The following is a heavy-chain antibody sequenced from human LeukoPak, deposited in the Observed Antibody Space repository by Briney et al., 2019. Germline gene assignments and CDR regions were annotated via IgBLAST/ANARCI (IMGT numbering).Heavy chain of an antibody. CDR3: ARGVGGWLRFFDY. Sequence: NPSETLSLTCAVYGGSFSGYYWSWIRQPPGKGLEWIGEINHSGSTNYNPSLKSRVTISVDTSKNQFSLKLSSVTAADTAVYYCARGVGGWLRFFDYWGQGTLVTVSS. J-gene: IGHJ4*02. V-gene: IGHV4-34*01. CDR2: INHSGST. CDR1: GGSFSGYY. D-gene: IGHD5-12*01.